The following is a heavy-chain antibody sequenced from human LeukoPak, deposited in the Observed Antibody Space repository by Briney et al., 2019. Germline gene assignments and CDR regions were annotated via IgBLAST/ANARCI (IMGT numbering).Heavy chain of an antibody. Sequence: SQTLSLTCAISGDSVSSNSVAWNWVRQSPSRGLEWLGGAYYRSMWYNDYAVSVQSRITINPDTSNNQFSLHLNSVTPEDTAVYYCTRESSGAWDWGQGTLVTVSS. J-gene: IGHJ4*02. V-gene: IGHV6-1*01. CDR1: GDSVSSNSVA. CDR2: AYYRSMWYN. D-gene: IGHD1-26*01. CDR3: TRESSGAWD.